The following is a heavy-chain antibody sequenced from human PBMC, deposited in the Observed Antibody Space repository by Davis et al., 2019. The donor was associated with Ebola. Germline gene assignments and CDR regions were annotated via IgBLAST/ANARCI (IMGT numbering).Heavy chain of an antibody. Sequence: SETLSLTCTVSGGSISSYYWSWIRQPPGKGLEWIGYIYYSGNTDYNPSLKTRVAISVDTSKNQFSLRLTSVTAADTAMYFCTRGHGWTDYWGQGTLVAVSS. J-gene: IGHJ4*02. CDR2: IYYSGNT. CDR3: TRGHGWTDY. CDR1: GGSISSYY. V-gene: IGHV4-59*01. D-gene: IGHD6-19*01.